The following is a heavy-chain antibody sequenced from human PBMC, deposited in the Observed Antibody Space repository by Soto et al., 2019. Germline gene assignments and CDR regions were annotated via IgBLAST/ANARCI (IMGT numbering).Heavy chain of an antibody. CDR1: EFSFNTYW. V-gene: IGHV5-51*03. J-gene: IGHJ3*02. D-gene: IGHD4-17*01. Sequence: VQLVQSGAEVKKPGESLKISCKGSEFSFNTYWIAWVRQRPGEGLKWMGIIYPDDSRTTHSPSFQGQVTISADKSISTAYLQCSSLKACDTALYYCAIDLDYGGNSEDFDSSGQGTRVPVSS. CDR3: AIDLDYGGNSEDFDS. CDR2: IYPDDSRT.